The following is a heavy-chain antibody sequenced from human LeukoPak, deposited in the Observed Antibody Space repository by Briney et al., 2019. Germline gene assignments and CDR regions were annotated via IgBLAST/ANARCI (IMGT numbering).Heavy chain of an antibody. CDR1: GGSFSGYY. CDR2: INHSGST. D-gene: IGHD3-10*01. J-gene: IGHJ4*02. V-gene: IGHV4-34*01. CDR3: ARHAAVLLWFGELGYWDY. Sequence: SETLSLTCAVYGGSFSGYYWSWIRQPPGKVLEWIGEINHSGSTNYNPSLKSRVTISVDTSKNQFSLKLSSVTAADTAVYYCARHAAVLLWFGELGYWDYWGQGTLVTVSS.